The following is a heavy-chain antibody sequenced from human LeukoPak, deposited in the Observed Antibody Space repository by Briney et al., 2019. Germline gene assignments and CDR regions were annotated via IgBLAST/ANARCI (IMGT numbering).Heavy chain of an antibody. CDR1: GFTFDDYA. D-gene: IGHD6-19*01. CDR2: ISWNSGSI. J-gene: IGHJ4*02. V-gene: IGHV3-9*01. CDR3: AKAVGQWLVANVDY. Sequence: PGGSLRLSCAASGFTFDDYAMHWVRQAPGKGLEWVSGISWNSGSIGYADSVKGRFTISRDNAKNSLYLQMNSLRAEDTALYYCAKAVGQWLVANVDYWGQGTLVTVSS.